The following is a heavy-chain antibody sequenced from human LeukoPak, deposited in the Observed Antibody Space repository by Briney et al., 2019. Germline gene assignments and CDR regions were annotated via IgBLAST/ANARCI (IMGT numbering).Heavy chain of an antibody. Sequence: SETLSLTCTVSGGSISSYYWSWIRQPPGKGLEWIGYIYYSGSTNYNPSLKSRVTISVDTSKNQFSLKLSSVTAADTAVYYCARGWFGPDAFDIWGQGTMVTVSS. J-gene: IGHJ3*02. CDR2: IYYSGST. V-gene: IGHV4-59*01. D-gene: IGHD3-10*01. CDR3: ARGWFGPDAFDI. CDR1: GGSISSYY.